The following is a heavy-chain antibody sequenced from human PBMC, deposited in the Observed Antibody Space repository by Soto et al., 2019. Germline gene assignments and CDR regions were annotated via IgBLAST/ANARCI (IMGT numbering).Heavy chain of an antibody. CDR3: ARGRGQPRSPWAY. J-gene: IGHJ4*02. CDR2: MNPNSGNT. Sequence: QVQLVQSGAEVKKPGASVKVSCKASGYTFTSYDINWVRQATGQGLEWVGWMNPNSGNTGYAQKFQGRGTMTRNTSITTAYMELTSLRSEDTAVYYCARGRGQPRSPWAYWGQGTLVTVSS. CDR1: GYTFTSYD. V-gene: IGHV1-8*01. D-gene: IGHD3-10*01.